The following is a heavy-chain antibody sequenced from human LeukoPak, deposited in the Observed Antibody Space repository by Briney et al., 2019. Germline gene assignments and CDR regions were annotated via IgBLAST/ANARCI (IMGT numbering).Heavy chain of an antibody. CDR1: AYTFTSYT. Sequence: ASVKVSCKPSAYTFTSYTISWVRQAPGQGLEWMGWISPYNGNTDFAQKLQGRVTMTTDTSTNTAYMELRSLRSDDTAVYYCARADTNGWEIDYWGQGTLVTVSS. V-gene: IGHV1-18*01. D-gene: IGHD6-19*01. CDR3: ARADTNGWEIDY. J-gene: IGHJ4*02. CDR2: ISPYNGNT.